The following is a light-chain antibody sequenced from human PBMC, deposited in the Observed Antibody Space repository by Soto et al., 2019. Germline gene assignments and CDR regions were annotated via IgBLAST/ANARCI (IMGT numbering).Light chain of an antibody. CDR2: GAS. Sequence: EIVMAQSPATLSVSPGERATLSCKASQSVSISLAWFQQKPGQAPRLLIYGASTRATGIPARFSGSGSGTEFTLTISSLQSEDFAVYYCQQYNDWPPYTFGQGTKLEIK. V-gene: IGKV3-15*01. J-gene: IGKJ2*01. CDR3: QQYNDWPPYT. CDR1: QSVSIS.